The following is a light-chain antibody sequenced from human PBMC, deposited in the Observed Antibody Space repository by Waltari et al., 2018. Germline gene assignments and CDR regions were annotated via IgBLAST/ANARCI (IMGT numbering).Light chain of an antibody. Sequence: EIVLTQSPATLSLSPGERATLSCRASQSVSSYLAWYQQKPGQAPRLLIYDASNRATGIPARFSGSGSWKDFTLTISSLEPEDFAVYYCQQRSNWPPDTFGQGTKLEIK. J-gene: IGKJ2*01. V-gene: IGKV3-11*01. CDR1: QSVSSY. CDR3: QQRSNWPPDT. CDR2: DAS.